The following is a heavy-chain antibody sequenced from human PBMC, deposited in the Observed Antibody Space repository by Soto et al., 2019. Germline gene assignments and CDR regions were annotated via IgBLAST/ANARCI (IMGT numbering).Heavy chain of an antibody. V-gene: IGHV1-69*02. D-gene: IGHD3-10*01. CDR2: IIPVLDLA. Sequence: QAQLVQSGAEVKKPGSSVKVSCKASVGTFNRETFSWVRQAPGQGLQWMGRIIPVLDLADYAQKFEGRVTITADTSTTTVYLDLSGLGSDDTAVYYCARGGKLGGDLDVWGKGTPVIVSS. J-gene: IGHJ6*04. CDR3: ARGGKLGGDLDV. CDR1: VGTFNRET.